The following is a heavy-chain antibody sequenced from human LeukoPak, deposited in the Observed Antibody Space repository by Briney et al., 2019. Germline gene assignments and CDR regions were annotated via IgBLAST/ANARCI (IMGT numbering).Heavy chain of an antibody. CDR3: AKDLYYDSSGYQFDY. J-gene: IGHJ4*02. D-gene: IGHD3-22*01. CDR1: GFTFSSYW. V-gene: IGHV3-23*01. CDR2: ISGGGGNT. Sequence: PGGSLRLSCAASGFTFSSYWLTWVRQAPGKGLEWVSAISGGGGNTYYADSVKGRFTISRDNSKNTLYLQMNSLRADDTAVYYCAKDLYYDSSGYQFDYWGQGTLVTVSS.